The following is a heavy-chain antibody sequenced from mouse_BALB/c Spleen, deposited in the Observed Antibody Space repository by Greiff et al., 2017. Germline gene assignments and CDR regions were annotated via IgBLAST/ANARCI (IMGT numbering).Heavy chain of an antibody. CDR2: ISIYYDNT. CDR1: GYTFTAYA. CDR3: ARDYGPYAMDY. J-gene: IGHJ4*01. D-gene: IGHD1-2*01. V-gene: IGHV1-67*01. Sequence: VQLQQSGPELVRPGESVKISCKGSGYTFTAYAMHWVKQSHAKSLEWIGVISIYYDNTNYNQKFKGKATMTVDKSSSTAYMELARLTSEDSAIYYCARDYGPYAMDYWGQGTSVTVSS.